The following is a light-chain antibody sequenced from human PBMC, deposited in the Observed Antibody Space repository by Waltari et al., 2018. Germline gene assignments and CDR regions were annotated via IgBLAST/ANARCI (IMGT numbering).Light chain of an antibody. V-gene: IGKV1-39*01. Sequence: DIQMTQSPSSLSASVGDRVTITCRASQSISRYLNWFQQKPRKAPKLLIYDASSLQGGVPSRFSGSGSGTDFTLTISSLQSEDFATYYCQQSYNTPRTFGQGTKVEIK. J-gene: IGKJ1*01. CDR3: QQSYNTPRT. CDR2: DAS. CDR1: QSISRY.